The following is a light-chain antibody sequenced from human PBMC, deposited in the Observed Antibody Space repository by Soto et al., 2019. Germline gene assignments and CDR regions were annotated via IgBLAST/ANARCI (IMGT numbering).Light chain of an antibody. CDR1: SSDVGGYNY. CDR3: SSYTGTNNFGV. Sequence: QSALTQPPSASGAPGQSVTISCTGSSSDVGGYNYVSWYQQHPGKAPKLVIYEVRKRPPGVPDRFSGSKSGNTASLTVSGLQVEDEADYYCSSYTGTNNFGVFGPGTKVTVL. V-gene: IGLV2-8*01. J-gene: IGLJ1*01. CDR2: EVR.